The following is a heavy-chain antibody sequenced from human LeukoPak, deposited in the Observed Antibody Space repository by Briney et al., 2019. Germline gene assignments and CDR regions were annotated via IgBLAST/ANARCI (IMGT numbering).Heavy chain of an antibody. J-gene: IGHJ6*02. Sequence: TLSLTCTVSGGSISSGGYYWSWIRQHPGKGLEWIGYIYYSGSTYYNPSLKSRVTISVDTSKNQFSLKLSSVTAADTAVYYCARLPSSGDGSAYSMDVWGQGTTVTVSS. CDR2: IYYSGST. CDR1: GGSISSGGYY. CDR3: ARLPSSGDGSAYSMDV. D-gene: IGHD2-21*01. V-gene: IGHV4-31*03.